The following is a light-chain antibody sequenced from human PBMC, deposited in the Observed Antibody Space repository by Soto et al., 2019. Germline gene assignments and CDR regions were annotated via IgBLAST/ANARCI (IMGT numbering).Light chain of an antibody. J-gene: IGKJ2*01. Sequence: EIVLTQSPGTLSLSPGERATLSCRASQSVSSTYLAWYQQRPGQAPRLLIYSTSSRATGIPDRFSGSGSGTDFNLTISRLEPEDFAVYYCQQYGGSPRYTFGQGTKLEIK. CDR2: STS. V-gene: IGKV3-20*01. CDR1: QSVSSTY. CDR3: QQYGGSPRYT.